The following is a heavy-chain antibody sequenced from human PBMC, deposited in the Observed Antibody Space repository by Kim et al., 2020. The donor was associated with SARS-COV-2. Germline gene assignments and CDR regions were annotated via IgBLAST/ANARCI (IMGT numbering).Heavy chain of an antibody. CDR3: AKVGGSYSVAWPFDY. D-gene: IGHD3-10*01. V-gene: IGHV4-4*02. CDR2: IYHSGSS. J-gene: IGHJ4*02. Sequence: SETLSLTCAVSGGSISSSNWWSWVRQPPGKGLVWIGEIYHSGSSNYNQSFISRVTILVDKSKNQLSLKLSFVTAADTTAYYCAKVGGSYSVAWPFDYWGQGTLVTVSS. CDR1: GGSISSSNW.